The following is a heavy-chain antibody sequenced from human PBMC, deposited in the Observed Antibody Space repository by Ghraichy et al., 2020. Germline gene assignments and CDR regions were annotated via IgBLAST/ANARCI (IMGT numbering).Heavy chain of an antibody. J-gene: IGHJ4*02. CDR3: ARVRGWWGITMVRGVDKFDY. CDR2: ISSSSSTI. CDR1: GFTFSSYS. D-gene: IGHD3-10*01. V-gene: IGHV3-48*02. Sequence: GGSLRLSCAASGFTFSSYSMNWVRQAPGKGLEWVSYISSSSSTIYYADSVKGRFTISRDNAKNSLYLQMNSLRDEDTAVYYCARVRGWWGITMVRGVDKFDYWGQGTLVTVSS.